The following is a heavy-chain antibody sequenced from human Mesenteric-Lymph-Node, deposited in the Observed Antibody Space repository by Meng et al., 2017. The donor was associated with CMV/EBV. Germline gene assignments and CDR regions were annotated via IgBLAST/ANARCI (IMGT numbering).Heavy chain of an antibody. Sequence: GESLKISCVASGFTFSNFGMHWVRQAPGKGLEWVSAISGSGGSTYYADSVKGRFTISRDNSKNTLYLQMNSLRAEDTAVYYCARGTSCYCMDVWGQGTTVTVSS. J-gene: IGHJ6*02. CDR2: ISGSGGST. CDR1: GFTFSNFG. D-gene: IGHD2-2*01. V-gene: IGHV3-23*01. CDR3: ARGTSCYCMDV.